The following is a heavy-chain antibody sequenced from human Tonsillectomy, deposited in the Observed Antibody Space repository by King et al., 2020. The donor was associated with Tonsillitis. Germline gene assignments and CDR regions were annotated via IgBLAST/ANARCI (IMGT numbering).Heavy chain of an antibody. D-gene: IGHD6-13*01. J-gene: IGHJ4*02. CDR1: GFTFSSYG. Sequence: VQLVESGGGVVQPGRSLRLSCAASGFTFSSYGMHWVRQAPGKGLEWVAVISYDGSNKYYADSVKGRFTISRDNSKNTLYLQMNSLRAEDTAVYYCAKDPTAGYSNSWYDYWGQGTLVTVSS. CDR2: ISYDGSNK. CDR3: AKDPTAGYSNSWYDY. V-gene: IGHV3-30*18.